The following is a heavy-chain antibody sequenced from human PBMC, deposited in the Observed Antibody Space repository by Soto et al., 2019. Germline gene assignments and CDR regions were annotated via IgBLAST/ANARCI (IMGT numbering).Heavy chain of an antibody. CDR1: GFNFPAYA. D-gene: IGHD2-8*01. J-gene: IGHJ3*01. CDR3: AKYLKSNNGVWELFAF. Sequence: GGSLRLSCAASGFNFPAYAMNWVRQAPGKGLQWVSGLVGSGADINYADSVRGRFTVSRDNSRNTLYLQMNSLRDEDTAVYYCAKYLKSNNGVWELFAFWARGTTVTGSS. CDR2: LVGSGADI. V-gene: IGHV3-23*01.